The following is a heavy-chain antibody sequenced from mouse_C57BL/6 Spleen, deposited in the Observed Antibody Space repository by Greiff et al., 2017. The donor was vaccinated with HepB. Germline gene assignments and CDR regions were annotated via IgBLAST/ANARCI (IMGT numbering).Heavy chain of an antibody. D-gene: IGHD3-2*02. J-gene: IGHJ4*01. Sequence: QVQLQQPGAELVMPGASVKLSCKASGYTFTSYWMHWVKQRPGQGLEWIGEIDPSDSYTNYNQKFKGKSTLTVDKSSSTAYMQLSSLTSEDSAVYYCARRGSPSSNYYAMDYWGQGTSVTVSS. CDR1: GYTFTSYW. CDR3: ARRGSPSSNYYAMDY. V-gene: IGHV1-69*01. CDR2: IDPSDSYT.